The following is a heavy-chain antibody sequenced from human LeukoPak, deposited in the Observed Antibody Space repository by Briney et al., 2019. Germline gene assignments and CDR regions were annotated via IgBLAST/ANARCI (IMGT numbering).Heavy chain of an antibody. V-gene: IGHV3-7*03. J-gene: IGHJ3*02. CDR1: RFTFTAYW. CDR2: TKQDGSEK. D-gene: IGHD2-21*01. CDR3: ARVCVYCGGENVFDI. Sequence: GGSLRLSCAASRFTFTAYWMSWVRQAPGKGLEWVANTKQDGSEKYYMDSVKGRFTISRDNAKNSLYLQMNSLRAEDTALYHCARVCVYCGGENVFDIGGKGKMVTVSS.